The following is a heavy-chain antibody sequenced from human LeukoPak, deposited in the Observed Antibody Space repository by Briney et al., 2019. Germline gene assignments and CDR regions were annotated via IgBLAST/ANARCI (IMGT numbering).Heavy chain of an antibody. D-gene: IGHD2-2*02. J-gene: IGHJ5*02. CDR3: ARDRCSSTSCYTDWFDP. CDR1: GVSISSGGYY. CDR2: IYYSGST. Sequence: SETLSLTCTVSGVSISSGGYYWSWIRQHPGKGLEWIGYIYYSGSTYYNPSLKSRVTISVDTSKNQFSLKLSSVTAADTAEYYCARDRCSSTSCYTDWFDPWGQGTLVTVSS. V-gene: IGHV4-31*03.